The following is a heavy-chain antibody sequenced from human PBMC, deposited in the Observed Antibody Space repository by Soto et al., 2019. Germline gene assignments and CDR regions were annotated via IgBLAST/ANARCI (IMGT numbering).Heavy chain of an antibody. Sequence: QVQLQESGPGLVKPSETLSLTCTVSGGSISSYYWSWIRQPPGKGLEWIGYIYYSGSTNYNPSLKSRVTISVYTTKNQFSLKLSSVTAADTAVYYCARASRGAYDSWGQGTLVTVSS. D-gene: IGHD1-26*01. V-gene: IGHV4-59*01. CDR2: IYYSGST. J-gene: IGHJ4*02. CDR3: ARASRGAYDS. CDR1: GGSISSYY.